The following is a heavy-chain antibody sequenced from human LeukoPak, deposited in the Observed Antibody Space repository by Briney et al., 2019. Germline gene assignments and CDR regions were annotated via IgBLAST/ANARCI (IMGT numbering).Heavy chain of an antibody. CDR3: VRHLSAGRPAFDI. Sequence: SETLSLTCTVSGGSINSYYWSWIRQPPGKGLEWIVYIYYSGSTNYNPSLESRVTISVDTSNNKFSLKLTSLTAADTAVYYCVRHLSAGRPAFDIWGQGTMVTVSS. D-gene: IGHD2-15*01. V-gene: IGHV4-59*08. CDR2: IYYSGST. CDR1: GGSINSYY. J-gene: IGHJ3*02.